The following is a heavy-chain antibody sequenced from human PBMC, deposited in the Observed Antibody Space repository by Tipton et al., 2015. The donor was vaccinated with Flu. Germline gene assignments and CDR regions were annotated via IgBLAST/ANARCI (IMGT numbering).Heavy chain of an antibody. CDR1: GASVNNYY. Sequence: TLSLTCTVSGASVNNYYWTWIRQPAGRGLEWIGRIYASGSSSYNPSLNGRVTMSVDTSENQISLKLNSVTAADTAMYFCARGFCDSDGCYPDYWGQGTLVTVSS. J-gene: IGHJ4*02. CDR3: ARGFCDSDGCYPDY. V-gene: IGHV4-4*07. CDR2: IYASGSS. D-gene: IGHD2-15*01.